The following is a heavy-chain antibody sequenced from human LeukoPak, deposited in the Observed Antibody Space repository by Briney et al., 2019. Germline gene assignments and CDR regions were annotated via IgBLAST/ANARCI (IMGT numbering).Heavy chain of an antibody. V-gene: IGHV3-11*04. Sequence: GGSLRLSCAASGFTFSDYYMSWIRQAPGKGLEWVSYISSGGSPIYYADSVKGRFTISRDNAKNSLYLQMNSLRAEDTAVYYCVRAVPAAVLGAFDIWGQGSVVTVSS. CDR3: VRAVPAAVLGAFDI. D-gene: IGHD2-2*02. CDR2: ISSGGSPI. CDR1: GFTFSDYY. J-gene: IGHJ3*02.